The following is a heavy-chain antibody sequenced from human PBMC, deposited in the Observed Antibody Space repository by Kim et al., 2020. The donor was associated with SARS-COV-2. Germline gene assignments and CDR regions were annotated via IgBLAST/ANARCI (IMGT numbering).Heavy chain of an antibody. Sequence: SQTLSLTCAISGDSVSSNSAAWNWIRQSPSRGLEWLGRTYYRSKWYNDYAVSVKSRITINPDTSKNQFSLQLNSVTPEDTAVYYCARDLYSSSWYGSRGSYNWFDPWGQGTLVTVSS. CDR3: ARDLYSSSWYGSRGSYNWFDP. CDR2: TYYRSKWYN. CDR1: GDSVSSNSAA. V-gene: IGHV6-1*01. J-gene: IGHJ5*02. D-gene: IGHD6-13*01.